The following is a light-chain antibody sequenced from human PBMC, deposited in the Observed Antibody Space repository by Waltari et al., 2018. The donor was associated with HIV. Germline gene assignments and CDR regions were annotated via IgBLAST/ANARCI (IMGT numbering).Light chain of an antibody. Sequence: AIQLTQSPSSLSASLGDRVTVTCRASQGIRNALAWYHQRPGKAPRLLIFDASSLQSGVPSRFVGTGSGTELTLIISSLQAEDFGTFYCQQFSNYPLTFGGGTEVEIK. CDR3: QQFSNYPLT. CDR1: QGIRNA. J-gene: IGKJ4*01. V-gene: IGKV1D-13*01. CDR2: DAS.